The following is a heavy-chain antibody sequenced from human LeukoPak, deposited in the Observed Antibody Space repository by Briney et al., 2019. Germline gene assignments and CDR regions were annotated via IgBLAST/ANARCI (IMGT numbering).Heavy chain of an antibody. J-gene: IGHJ4*02. V-gene: IGHV3-48*03. CDR1: GFTFSSYE. CDR2: ISSSGSTI. CDR3: ARDLSGDYYFDY. D-gene: IGHD4-17*01. Sequence: PGGSLRLSCAASGFTFSSYEMNWVRQAPGKGLEWVSYISSSGSTIYYADSVKGRFTISRDNAKNSLYLQMNSLRAEDTAVYYCARDLSGDYYFDYWGQGTLVTVSS.